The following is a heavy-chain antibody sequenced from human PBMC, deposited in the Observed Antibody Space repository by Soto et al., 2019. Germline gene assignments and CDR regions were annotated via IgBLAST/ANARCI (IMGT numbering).Heavy chain of an antibody. D-gene: IGHD1-26*01. CDR3: SRASNRWGSNADYFDH. CDR1: GYTFTSYN. CDR2: IRVYNLNT. Sequence: QVQLVQSGTEVEKPGASVKVSVKTSGYTFTSYNIGWVRQAPGQGLEWMGWIRVYNLNTIYAQKLQDRITMTTDTSTRTDYMALRSLRVDVTAVYYCSRASNRWGSNADYFDHGGQGTLVTVSS. J-gene: IGHJ4*02. V-gene: IGHV1-18*04.